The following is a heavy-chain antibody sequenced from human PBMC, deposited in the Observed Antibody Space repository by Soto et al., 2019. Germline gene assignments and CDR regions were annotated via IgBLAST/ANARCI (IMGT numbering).Heavy chain of an antibody. D-gene: IGHD6-6*01. V-gene: IGHV3-21*01. CDR2: ISSSSSYI. J-gene: IGHJ4*02. CDR1: GFTFSSYS. Sequence: GGSLRLSCAASGFTFSSYSMNWVRQAPGKGLEWVSSISSSSSYIYYADSVKGRFTISRDNAKNSLYLQMNSLGAEDTAVYYCARDLLIAAPYDYWGQGTLVTVSS. CDR3: ARDLLIAAPYDY.